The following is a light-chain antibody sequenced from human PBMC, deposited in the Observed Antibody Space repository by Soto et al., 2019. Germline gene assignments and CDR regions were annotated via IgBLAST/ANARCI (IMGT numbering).Light chain of an antibody. CDR1: SSDVGRYNY. J-gene: IGLJ1*01. CDR2: EVS. V-gene: IGLV2-8*01. CDR3: SSYAGSSHYV. Sequence: QSALTQPPSASGSPGQSVTISCTGTSSDVGRYNYISWYQQHPGKAPKLMIYEVSKRPSGVPDRFSGSKSGNTASLTVSGLQAEDEADYYCSSYAGSSHYVFGTGTKVTVL.